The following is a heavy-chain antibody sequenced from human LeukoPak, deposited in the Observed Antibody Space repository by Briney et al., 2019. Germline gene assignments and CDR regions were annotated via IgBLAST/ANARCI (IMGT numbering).Heavy chain of an antibody. J-gene: IGHJ4*02. V-gene: IGHV4-34*01. Sequence: SETLSLTCAVYGGSFCGYYWSWIRQPPGKGLEWIGEINHSGSTNYNPSLKSRVTISVDTSKNQFSLKLSSVTAADTAVYYCASWSYWGQGTLVTVSS. CDR1: GGSFCGYY. CDR3: ASWSY. D-gene: IGHD3-3*01. CDR2: INHSGST.